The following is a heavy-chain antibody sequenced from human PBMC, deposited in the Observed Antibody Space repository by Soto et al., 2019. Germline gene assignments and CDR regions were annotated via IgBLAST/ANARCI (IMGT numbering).Heavy chain of an antibody. CDR3: AKGVDWEARYGTFYYFDY. D-gene: IGHD1-1*01. CDR2: ISGSGGST. CDR1: GFNFSSYA. Sequence: GGSLRLSCAASGFNFSSYAMSWVRQAPGKGLEWVSAISGSGGSTYYADSVKGRFTISRDNSKNTLYLQMNSLRAEDTDVYYCAKGVDWEARYGTFYYFDYWGQGTLVTVSS. V-gene: IGHV3-23*01. J-gene: IGHJ4*02.